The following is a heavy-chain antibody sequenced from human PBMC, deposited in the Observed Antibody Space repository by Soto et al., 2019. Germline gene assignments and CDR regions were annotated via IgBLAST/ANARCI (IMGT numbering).Heavy chain of an antibody. CDR3: AKDESRTYYDFWSGDFDY. CDR1: GFTFSSYG. V-gene: IGHV3-30*18. D-gene: IGHD3-3*01. J-gene: IGHJ4*02. CDR2: ISYDGTNK. Sequence: QVQLVESGGGVVQPGRSLRLSCAASGFTFSSYGMHWVRQAPGKGLEWVAVISYDGTNKYYADSVKGRFTISRDNSKNTLYLGMNSLRAEDTAVYYCAKDESRTYYDFWSGDFDYWGQGTLVTVSS.